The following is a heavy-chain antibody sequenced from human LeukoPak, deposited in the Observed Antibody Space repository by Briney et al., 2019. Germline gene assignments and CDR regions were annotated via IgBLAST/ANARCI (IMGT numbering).Heavy chain of an antibody. J-gene: IGHJ4*02. V-gene: IGHV3-30*04. CDR2: ISYDGSNK. CDR3: ARGSAAGYYFDY. Sequence: PGGSLRLSCAASGFTFSSHAMHWVHQAPGKGLEWVAVISYDGSNKYYADSVKGRFTISRDNSKNTLYLQMNSLRAEDTAVYYCARGSAAGYYFDYWGQGTLVTVSS. CDR1: GFTFSSHA. D-gene: IGHD6-13*01.